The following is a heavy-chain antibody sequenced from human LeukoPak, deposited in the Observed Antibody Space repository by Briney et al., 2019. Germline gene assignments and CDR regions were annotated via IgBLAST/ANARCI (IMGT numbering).Heavy chain of an antibody. Sequence: GGSLRLSCAASGFTFSSYSMNWVRQAPGEGLEWVSYISSSSNIYYADSVKGRFTISRDNAKNSLFLQMNSLRAEDTAVYYCAREMTGYTSRAIDYWGQGTLVTVSS. D-gene: IGHD3-9*01. CDR2: ISSSSNI. CDR1: GFTFSSYS. J-gene: IGHJ4*02. V-gene: IGHV3-48*01. CDR3: AREMTGYTSRAIDY.